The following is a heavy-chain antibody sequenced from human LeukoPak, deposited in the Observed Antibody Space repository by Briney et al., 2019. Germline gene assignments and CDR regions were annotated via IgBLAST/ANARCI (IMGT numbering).Heavy chain of an antibody. CDR3: AKASPPYSGSLYFDY. J-gene: IGHJ4*02. Sequence: GGSLRLSCAASGFTFSSYSMNWVRQAPGKGLEWVAVISYDGSNKYYADSVKGRFTISRDNSKNTLYLQMNSLRAEDTAVYYCAKASPPYSGSLYFDYWGQGTLVTVSS. CDR2: ISYDGSNK. D-gene: IGHD5-12*01. V-gene: IGHV3-30*18. CDR1: GFTFSSYS.